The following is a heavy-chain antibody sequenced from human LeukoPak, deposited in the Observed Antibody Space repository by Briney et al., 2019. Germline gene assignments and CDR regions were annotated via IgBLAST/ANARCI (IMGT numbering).Heavy chain of an antibody. Sequence: SQTLSLTCAVSGGSISSCGYSWSWIRQPPGKGLEWIGYIYHSGSTYYNPSLKSRVTISVDRSKNQFSLKLSSVTAADTAVYYCARGRRYCSGGSCYSGLNWFDPWGQGTLVTVSS. CDR2: IYHSGST. CDR3: ARGRRYCSGGSCYSGLNWFDP. J-gene: IGHJ5*02. D-gene: IGHD2-15*01. V-gene: IGHV4-30-2*01. CDR1: GGSISSCGYS.